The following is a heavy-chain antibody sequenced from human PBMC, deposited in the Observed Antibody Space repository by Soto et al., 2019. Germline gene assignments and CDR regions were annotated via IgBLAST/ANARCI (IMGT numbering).Heavy chain of an antibody. CDR2: VDCSDSYT. D-gene: IGHD6-13*01. J-gene: IGHJ6*02. V-gene: IGHV5-10-1*03. Sequence: EVQLVQSGAEVKKSGESLKISCEGFGYSFASYWISWVRQMPGKGLEWMGRVDCSDSYTNYSPSFQGHVTISADKSISTAYLQWSSVKASDSAIYYCARHLGIGAAAGGMDVWGQGTTVTVSS. CDR3: ARHLGIGAAAGGMDV. CDR1: GYSFASYW.